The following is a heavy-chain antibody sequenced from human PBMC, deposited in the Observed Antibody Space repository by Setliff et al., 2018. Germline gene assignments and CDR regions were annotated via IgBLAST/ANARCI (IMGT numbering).Heavy chain of an antibody. CDR1: GFTFSNFG. CDR2: ISGSGTYT. D-gene: IGHD4-4*01. J-gene: IGHJ6*03. Sequence: GGSLRLSCAASGFTFSNFGMNWVRQAPGKGLEWVSSISGSGTYTYTADSVKGRFTISRDNAKNSLYLQMNSLRAEDTAVYFCARSTETFSGEDFYFFYYMDVWGKGTTVTAP. V-gene: IGHV3-21*01. CDR3: ARSTETFSGEDFYFFYYMDV.